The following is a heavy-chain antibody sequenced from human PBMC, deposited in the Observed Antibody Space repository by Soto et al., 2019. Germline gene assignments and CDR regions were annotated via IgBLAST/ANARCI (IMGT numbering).Heavy chain of an antibody. CDR1: GFTFSTHA. CDR2: FSGSGGNI. J-gene: IGHJ6*02. Sequence: EVQLLESGGGLVQPGGSLRLTCVASGFTFSTHAMSWVRQAPGKGLEWVSTFSGSGGNIYYAESVKGRLTISRDDSKNTLYLQMNSLRVEDTAVYYCAKDPPWTVGPLAMDVWGQGTTVTVSS. CDR3: AKDPPWTVGPLAMDV. D-gene: IGHD2-2*01. V-gene: IGHV3-23*01.